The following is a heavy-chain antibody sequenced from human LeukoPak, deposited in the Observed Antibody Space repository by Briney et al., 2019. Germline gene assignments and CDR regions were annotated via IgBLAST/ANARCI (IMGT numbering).Heavy chain of an antibody. CDR1: GFTFSSYA. CDR2: LSGSCGNT. D-gene: IGHD3-22*01. Sequence: GGSLRLSCAASGFTFSSYAMSWVRQAPGKGLEWVSTLSGSCGNTYYADSVKGRVTISRDNSKNTLYLQMNSLRAEDTAVYHCAKGSYYYDSADYFDYWGQGTLVTVSS. V-gene: IGHV3-23*01. CDR3: AKGSYYYDSADYFDY. J-gene: IGHJ4*02.